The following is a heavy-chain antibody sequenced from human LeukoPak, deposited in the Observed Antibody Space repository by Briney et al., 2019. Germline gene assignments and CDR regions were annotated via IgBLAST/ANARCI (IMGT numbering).Heavy chain of an antibody. CDR1: GGSISSYY. J-gene: IGHJ3*02. CDR2: IYYSGST. Sequence: SETLSLTCTVSGGSISSYYWSWIRQPPGKGLEWIGYIYYSGSTNYNPSLKSRVTISVDTSKNQFSLKLSSVTAADTAVYYCARGGTYGSGRGAFDIWGQGTMVTVSS. D-gene: IGHD3-10*01. CDR3: ARGGTYGSGRGAFDI. V-gene: IGHV4-59*01.